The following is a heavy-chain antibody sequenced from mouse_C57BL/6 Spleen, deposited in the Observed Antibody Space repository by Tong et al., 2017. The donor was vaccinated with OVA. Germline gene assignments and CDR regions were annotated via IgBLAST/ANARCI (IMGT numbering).Heavy chain of an antibody. CDR3: ARQGPRRYDGFDY. D-gene: IGHD2-14*01. Sequence: EAQLQESGGGLVKPGGSLKLSCAASGFTFSSYAMSWVRQTPEKRLEWVATISSGGSYTYYPDSVKGRFTISRDNAKNTMNQKMSSRRSEDSAMYYSARQGPRRYDGFDYWGKGTTLTVSS. J-gene: IGHJ2*01. CDR2: ISSGGSYT. CDR1: GFTFSSYA. V-gene: IGHV5-9-3*01.